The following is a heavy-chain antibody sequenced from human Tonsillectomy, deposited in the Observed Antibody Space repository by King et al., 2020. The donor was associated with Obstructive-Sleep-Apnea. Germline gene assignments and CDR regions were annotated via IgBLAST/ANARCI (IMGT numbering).Heavy chain of an antibody. V-gene: IGHV4-4*02. Sequence: QLQESGPGLVMPSGTLSLTCAVSGGSISTSNWWSWVRQPPGKGLEWIGEIYHSGNTNYIPSLKSRVTMSVDKSKNQFSLNLTSVTTADPAVYYCARGGYDFAQRFHDCWGQGTLVIVSS. CDR2: IYHSGNT. D-gene: IGHD2/OR15-2a*01. CDR1: GGSISTSNW. J-gene: IGHJ4*02. CDR3: ARGGYDFAQRFHDC.